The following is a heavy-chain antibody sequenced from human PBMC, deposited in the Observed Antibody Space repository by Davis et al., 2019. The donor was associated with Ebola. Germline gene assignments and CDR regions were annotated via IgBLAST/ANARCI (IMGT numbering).Heavy chain of an antibody. J-gene: IGHJ3*02. V-gene: IGHV4-34*01. CDR1: GGSFSGYY. Sequence: GSLRLSCAVYGGSFSGYYWSWIRQPPGKGLEWIGEINHSGSTNYNPSLKSRVTISVDTSKNQFSLKLSSVTAADTAVYYCARGGRGAFDIWGQGTMVTVSS. CDR3: ARGGRGAFDI. CDR2: INHSGST. D-gene: IGHD3/OR15-3a*01.